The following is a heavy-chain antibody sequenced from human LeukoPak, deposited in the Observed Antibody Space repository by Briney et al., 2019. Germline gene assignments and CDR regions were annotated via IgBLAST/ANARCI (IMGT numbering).Heavy chain of an antibody. CDR1: GYTFTDYY. V-gene: IGHV1-2*02. CDR2: IYPKSGDT. D-gene: IGHD6-13*01. CDR3: ARVHSSSWHVSLFDY. J-gene: IGHJ4*02. Sequence: ASVKVSCKASGYTFTDYYMHWVRQAPGQGLEWMGYIYPKSGDTNYEKKFQGRVTMTRDTSISTAYMELSRLRSDDTAAYYCARVHSSSWHVSLFDYWGQGTLVTVSS.